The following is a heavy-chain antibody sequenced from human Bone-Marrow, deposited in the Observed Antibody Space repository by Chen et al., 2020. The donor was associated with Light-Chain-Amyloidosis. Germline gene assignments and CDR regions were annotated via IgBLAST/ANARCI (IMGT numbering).Heavy chain of an antibody. J-gene: IGHJ4*02. CDR3: ARHATVTTGPRFDY. CDR1: GGSISSSSYY. Sequence: QLQLQESGPGLVKPSETLSLTCTVSGGSISSSSYYWGWIRQPPGKGLEWIGSIYYSGSTYYNPSLKSRVTISVDTSKNQFSLKLSSVTAADTAVYYCARHATVTTGPRFDYWGQGTLVTVSS. CDR2: IYYSGST. D-gene: IGHD4-17*01. V-gene: IGHV4-39*01.